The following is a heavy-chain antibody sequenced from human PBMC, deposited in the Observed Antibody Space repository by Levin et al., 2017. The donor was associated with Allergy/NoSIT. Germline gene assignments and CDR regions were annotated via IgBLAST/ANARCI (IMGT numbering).Heavy chain of an antibody. J-gene: IGHJ4*02. D-gene: IGHD1-26*01. Sequence: GGSLRLSCAASGFTFSSYSMNWVRQAPGKGLEWLSYISSSGTTIYYADSVEGRFAISRDNAKNSLYLQMNSLRAEDTAVYFCARDYSDSEPVDYWGQGTLVTVSS. V-gene: IGHV3-48*01. CDR2: ISSSGTTI. CDR3: ARDYSDSEPVDY. CDR1: GFTFSSYS.